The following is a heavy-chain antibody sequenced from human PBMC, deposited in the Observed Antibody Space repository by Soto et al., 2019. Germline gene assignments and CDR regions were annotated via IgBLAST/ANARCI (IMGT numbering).Heavy chain of an antibody. CDR2: IRSKAYGGTT. D-gene: IGHD5-12*01. CDR3: TVRDGYKNPFDY. J-gene: IGHJ4*02. V-gene: IGHV3-49*03. Sequence: GGSLRLSCTASGFTFGDYAMSWFRQAPGKGLEWVGFIRSKAYGGTTEYAASVKGRFTISRDDSKSIAYLQMNSLKTEDTAVYYYTVRDGYKNPFDYWGQGTLVTVSS. CDR1: GFTFGDYA.